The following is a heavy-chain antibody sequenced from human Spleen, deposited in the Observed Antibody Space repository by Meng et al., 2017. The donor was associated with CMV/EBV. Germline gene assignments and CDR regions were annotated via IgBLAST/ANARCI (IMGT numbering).Heavy chain of an antibody. CDR1: GYTFTGYY. Sequence: KAYGYTFTGYYMHWVRQAPGQGLEWMGWINPNSGGTNYAQKFQGRVTMTRDTSISTAYMELSRLRSDDTAVYYCARSNRIAAAGAFDYWGQGTLVTVSS. CDR2: INPNSGGT. J-gene: IGHJ4*02. V-gene: IGHV1-2*02. CDR3: ARSNRIAAAGAFDY. D-gene: IGHD6-13*01.